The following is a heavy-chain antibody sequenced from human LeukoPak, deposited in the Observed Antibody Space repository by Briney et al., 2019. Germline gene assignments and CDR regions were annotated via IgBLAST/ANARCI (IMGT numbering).Heavy chain of an antibody. CDR3: ARARGSGYYFQTYWYFDL. V-gene: IGHV4-59*01. D-gene: IGHD3-22*01. CDR2: IYYSGST. Sequence: SETLSLTCTVSGGSISSYYWSWIRQPPGKGLEWIGYIYYSGSTNYNPSLKSRVTISVDTSKNQFSLKLSSVTAADTAVYYCARARGSGYYFQTYWYFDLWGRGTLVTVSS. J-gene: IGHJ2*01. CDR1: GGSISSYY.